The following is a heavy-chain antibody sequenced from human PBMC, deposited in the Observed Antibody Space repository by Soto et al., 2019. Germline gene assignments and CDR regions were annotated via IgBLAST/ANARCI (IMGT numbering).Heavy chain of an antibody. V-gene: IGHV1-69*13. D-gene: IGHD3-3*01. CDR2: IIPIFGTA. CDR3: AIIYDFWSGYHTYYYYGMDV. CDR1: GGTFSSYA. Sequence: SVKVSCKASGGTFSSYAISWVRQAPGQGLEWMGGIIPIFGTANYAQKFQGRVTITADESTSTAYMELSSLRSEDTAVYYCAIIYDFWSGYHTYYYYGMDVWGQGTTVTVSS. J-gene: IGHJ6*02.